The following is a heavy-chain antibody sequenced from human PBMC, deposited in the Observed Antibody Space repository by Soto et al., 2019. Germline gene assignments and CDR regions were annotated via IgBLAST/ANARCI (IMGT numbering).Heavy chain of an antibody. CDR3: ARVLPRYYDSSGSLVGPWSYGMDV. Sequence: GASVKVSCKASGYTFTSYAMHWVRQAPGQRLEWMGWINAGNGNTKYSQKFQGRVTITRDTSASTAYMELSSLRSEDTAVYYCARVLPRYYDSSGSLVGPWSYGMDVWGQGTTVTVSS. CDR1: GYTFTSYA. CDR2: INAGNGNT. D-gene: IGHD3-22*01. V-gene: IGHV1-3*01. J-gene: IGHJ6*02.